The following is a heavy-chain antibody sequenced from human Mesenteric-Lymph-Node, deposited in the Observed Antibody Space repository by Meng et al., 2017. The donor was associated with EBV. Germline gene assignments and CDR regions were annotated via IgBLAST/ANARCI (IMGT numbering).Heavy chain of an antibody. CDR2: VYNSENT. CDR3: ASVPTDYSHSRGEFDY. J-gene: IGHJ4*02. D-gene: IGHD3-22*01. Sequence: QVELVGSGPRLVKPSETLSLTCTVSGGSVNSDQYYWSWIRQPPGKGLEWIGYVYNSENTNYNPSLKSRVTISVESSKNQFSLNLTSVTAADTAVYYCASVPTDYSHSRGEFDYWGQGTLVTVSS. V-gene: IGHV4-61*01. CDR1: GGSVNSDQYY.